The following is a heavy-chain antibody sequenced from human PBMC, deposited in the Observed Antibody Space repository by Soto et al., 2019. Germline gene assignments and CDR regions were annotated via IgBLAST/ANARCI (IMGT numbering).Heavy chain of an antibody. J-gene: IGHJ4*02. CDR3: ARLTLGVYDAGRLWEKFDY. CDR2: IYWDDDK. D-gene: IGHD5-12*01. V-gene: IGHV2-5*02. CDR1: GFSISSIGMG. Sequence: QITVKESGLTLVKPTETLTLTCTFSGFSISSIGMGVGWIRQPPGKALEWLALIYWDDDKRYSHSLSSRLTITKDHSKNEVDLTMTTMDPVDTATYYCARLTLGVYDAGRLWEKFDYWGQGTLVTVSS.